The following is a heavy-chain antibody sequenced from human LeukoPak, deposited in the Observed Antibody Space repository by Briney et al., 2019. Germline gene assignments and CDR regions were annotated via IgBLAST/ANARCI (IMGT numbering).Heavy chain of an antibody. J-gene: IGHJ4*02. CDR1: GISFSSYG. V-gene: IGHV3-23*05. Sequence: GGSLRLSCAASGISFSSYGMSWVRQAPGKGLEWVSTLSSTGTTFYVGSVEGRFTISRANSENTLYLQMDSLRAADTALYYCARVGYSSSWFFFNFWGQGTLVTVSS. D-gene: IGHD6-13*01. CDR2: LSSTGTT. CDR3: ARVGYSSSWFFFNF.